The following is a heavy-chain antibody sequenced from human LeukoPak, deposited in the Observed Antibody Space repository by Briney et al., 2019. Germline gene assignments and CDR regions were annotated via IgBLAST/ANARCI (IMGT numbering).Heavy chain of an antibody. CDR2: ISGSGAVT. CDR3: ARDSLRITFAGT. CDR1: GFTFSNYA. J-gene: IGHJ5*02. D-gene: IGHD1-14*01. Sequence: PGGSPRLSCAASGFTFSNYAMSWVRQAPGKGLEWVSVISGSGAVTHYADSVKGRFTISRDNSRNTVYLQMNSLRAEDTAIYYCARDSLRITFAGTWGQGTLVTVSS. V-gene: IGHV3-23*01.